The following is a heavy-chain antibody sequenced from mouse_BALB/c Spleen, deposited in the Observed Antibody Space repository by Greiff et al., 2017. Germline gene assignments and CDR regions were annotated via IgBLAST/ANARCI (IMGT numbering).Heavy chain of an antibody. CDR1: GFTFSSFG. Sequence: EVQVVESGGGLVQPGGSRKLSCAASGFTFSSFGMHWVRQAPEKGLEWVAYISSGSSTIYYADTVKGRFTISRDNPKNTLFLQMTSLRSEDTAMYYCARDGYSSWFAYWGQGTLVTVSA. J-gene: IGHJ3*01. D-gene: IGHD2-3*01. CDR3: ARDGYSSWFAY. V-gene: IGHV5-17*02. CDR2: ISSGSSTI.